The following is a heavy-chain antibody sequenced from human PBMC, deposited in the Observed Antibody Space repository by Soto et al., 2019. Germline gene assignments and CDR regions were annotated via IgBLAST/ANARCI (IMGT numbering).Heavy chain of an antibody. V-gene: IGHV3-30-3*01. CDR2: ISYDGSNK. CDR3: ARDHDTAMARD. Sequence: GGSLRLSCAASGFTFSSYAMHWVRQAPGKGLEWVAVISYDGSNKYYADSVKGRFTISRDNSKNTLYLQMNSLRAEDTAVYYCARDHDTAMARDWGQGTLVTVSS. CDR1: GFTFSSYA. D-gene: IGHD5-18*01. J-gene: IGHJ4*02.